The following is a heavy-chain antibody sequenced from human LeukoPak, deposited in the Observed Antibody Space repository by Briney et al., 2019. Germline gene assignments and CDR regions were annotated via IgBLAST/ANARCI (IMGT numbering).Heavy chain of an antibody. J-gene: IGHJ4*02. D-gene: IGHD3-22*01. CDR3: ARDGAYYDSSGYYIRFDY. CDR1: GFTFSDYY. V-gene: IGHV3-11*04. CDR2: ISSSGSTI. Sequence: GGSLRLSCAASGFTFSDYYMSWIRQAPGKGLEWVSYISSSGSTIYYADSVKGRFTISRDNAKNSLYLQMNSLRAEDTAVYYCARDGAYYDSSGYYIRFDYWGQGTLVTVSS.